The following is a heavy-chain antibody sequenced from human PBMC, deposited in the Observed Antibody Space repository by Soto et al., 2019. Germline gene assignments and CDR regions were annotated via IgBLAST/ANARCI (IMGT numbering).Heavy chain of an antibody. D-gene: IGHD6-19*01. CDR1: GFTFSSYS. CDR3: ARDIYTSGWYYFDY. Sequence: GGSLRLSCAASGFTFSSYSMSWVRQAPGKGLEWVSSISTGSSYIYYADSVKGRFTISRDNAKNSLYLQMNSLRAEDTAVYYCARDIYTSGWYYFDYWGQGTLVTVSS. J-gene: IGHJ4*02. V-gene: IGHV3-21*01. CDR2: ISTGSSYI.